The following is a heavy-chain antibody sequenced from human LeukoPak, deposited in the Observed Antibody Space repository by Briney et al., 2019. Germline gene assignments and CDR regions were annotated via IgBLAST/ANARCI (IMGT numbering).Heavy chain of an antibody. CDR1: GYTFTRYN. CDR2: INPNSGAT. V-gene: IGHV1-2*02. Sequence: GASVKVSCKVSGYTFTRYNFHWVRQAPGQGLEWMGWINPNSGATNYAQKFQGRVTLTSDTSTSTAYMEVNGPRSGDTAVYSCVRGGGTSWFDYWGQGTPVTVSS. CDR3: VRGGGTSWFDY. D-gene: IGHD6-13*01. J-gene: IGHJ4*02.